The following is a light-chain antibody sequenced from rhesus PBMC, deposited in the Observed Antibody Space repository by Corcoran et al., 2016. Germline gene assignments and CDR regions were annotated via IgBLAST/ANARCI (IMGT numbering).Light chain of an antibody. J-gene: IGKJ2*01. CDR1: QNIFSN. V-gene: IGKV1S12*01. CDR2: AAS. CDR3: QHYYDNPYS. Sequence: DIQMTQSPSALSASVGDRVTISCRASQNIFSNLAWYQQKPSKDPKLLIYAASILQTGIPSRFSGSGSGTDFTLTISSLQPEDSAAYYCQHYYDNPYSFGQGTKVEIK.